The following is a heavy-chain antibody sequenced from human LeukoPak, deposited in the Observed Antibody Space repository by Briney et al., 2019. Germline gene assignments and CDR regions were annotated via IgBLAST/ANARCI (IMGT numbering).Heavy chain of an antibody. CDR1: GYTFTSYG. D-gene: IGHD2-2*01. Sequence: ASAKVSCKASGYTFTSYGISWVRQAPGQGLEWMGWISAYNGNTNYAQKLQGRVTMTTDTSTSTAYMELRGLRSDDTAVYYCARDRDIVVVPANYYGMDVWGQGTTVTVSS. J-gene: IGHJ6*02. CDR3: ARDRDIVVVPANYYGMDV. CDR2: ISAYNGNT. V-gene: IGHV1-18*01.